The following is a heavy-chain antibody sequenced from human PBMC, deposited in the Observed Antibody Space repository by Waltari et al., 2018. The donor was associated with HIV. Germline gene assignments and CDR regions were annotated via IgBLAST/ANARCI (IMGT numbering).Heavy chain of an antibody. D-gene: IGHD3-16*01. J-gene: IGHJ6*02. CDR1: GYGFTSYW. CDR3: AKQWIYDYVANV. V-gene: IGHV5-51*01. Sequence: EVQLVQSGAEVKKHGESLKISCKGSGYGFTSYWIAWVRQMPGKGLGWMGSIYPGDSETRYRPSFQGHVTISADKSISTAYVQWSSVKASDTAMYYCAKQWIYDYVANVWGQGTTVSVSS. CDR2: IYPGDSET.